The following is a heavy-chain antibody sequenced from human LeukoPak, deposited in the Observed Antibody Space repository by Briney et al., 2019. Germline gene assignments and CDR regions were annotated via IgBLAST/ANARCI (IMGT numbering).Heavy chain of an antibody. J-gene: IGHJ6*02. CDR3: ARDGGVYGMDV. Sequence: PGGSLRLSCAASGFTFSSYSMNWVRQAPGKGLEWVSSISSSSSYIYYADSVKGRFTISRDNAKNSLYLQMNSRRAEDTAVYYCARDGGVYGMDVWGQGTTVTVSS. CDR1: GFTFSSYS. CDR2: ISSSSSYI. D-gene: IGHD3-3*01. V-gene: IGHV3-21*01.